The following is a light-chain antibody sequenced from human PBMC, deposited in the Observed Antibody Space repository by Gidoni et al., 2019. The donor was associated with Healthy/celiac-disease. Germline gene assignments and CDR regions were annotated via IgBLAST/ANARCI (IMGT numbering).Light chain of an antibody. J-gene: IGLJ1*01. CDR2: DVS. CDR3: SSYTSSSTLGYV. Sequence: QSALTQSASVSGSPGQSVTISCTGTSSDVGGYNYVPWYQQHPGKAPKLMIYDVSNRPSGVSNRFSGSKSGNTASLTISGLQAEDEADYYCSSYTSSSTLGYVFGTGTKVTVL. V-gene: IGLV2-14*01. CDR1: SSDVGGYNY.